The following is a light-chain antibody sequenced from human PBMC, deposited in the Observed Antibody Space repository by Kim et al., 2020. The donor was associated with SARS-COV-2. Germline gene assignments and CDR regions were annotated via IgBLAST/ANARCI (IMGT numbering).Light chain of an antibody. Sequence: QSVLTQPPSASGTPGQRVTISCSGNRSNIGSNYAYWYQQLPGTAPKLLIYRDNQRPSGVPDRFPGSRSGTSASLAISGLRSEDEADYYCAAWDDSLSGVVFGGGTQLTVL. CDR1: RSNIGSNY. CDR2: RDN. CDR3: AAWDDSLSGVV. J-gene: IGLJ2*01. V-gene: IGLV1-47*01.